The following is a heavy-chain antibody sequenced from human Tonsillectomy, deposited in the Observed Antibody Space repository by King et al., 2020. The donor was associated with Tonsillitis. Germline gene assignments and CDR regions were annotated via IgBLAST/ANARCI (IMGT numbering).Heavy chain of an antibody. CDR1: GYTFISYG. D-gene: IGHD1-1*01. CDR3: ARAWGNCNADVGWGPFDY. J-gene: IGHJ4*02. CDR2: ISAYNRNT. V-gene: IGHV1-18*04. Sequence: QLVQSGPEVKKPGASVKVSCKASGYTFISYGVSWVRQAPGQGLEWMGWISAYNRNTNFAEKLQGRVTMTTDTSTNTAYMELQSLRSDDTAVYYCARAWGNCNADVGWGPFDYWGQGTLVTVSS.